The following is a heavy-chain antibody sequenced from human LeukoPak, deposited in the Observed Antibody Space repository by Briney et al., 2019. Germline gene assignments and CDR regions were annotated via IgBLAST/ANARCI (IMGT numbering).Heavy chain of an antibody. CDR2: INTNTGNP. CDR3: AREGGDYDILTGYPYGAYGMDV. J-gene: IGHJ6*02. V-gene: IGHV7-4-1*02. Sequence: ASVKVSCKASGYTFTSYAMNWVRQAPGQGLEWMGWINTNTGNPTYAQGFTGRFVFSLDTSVSTAYLQISSLKAEDTAVYYCAREGGDYDILTGYPYGAYGMDVWGQGTTVTVPS. CDR1: GYTFTSYA. D-gene: IGHD3-9*01.